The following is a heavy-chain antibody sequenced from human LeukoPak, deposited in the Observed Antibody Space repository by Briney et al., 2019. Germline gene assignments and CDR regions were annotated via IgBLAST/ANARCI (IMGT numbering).Heavy chain of an antibody. D-gene: IGHD2-2*01. Sequence: SETLSLTCTVSGGSISSYYWSWIRQPPGKGLEWIGYIYYSGSTNYNPSLKSRVTISVDTSKNQFSLKLSSVTAADTAVYYCARLSSPIYGMNVWGQGTTVTVSS. CDR2: IYYSGST. CDR3: ARLSSPIYGMNV. V-gene: IGHV4-59*08. CDR1: GGSISSYY. J-gene: IGHJ6*02.